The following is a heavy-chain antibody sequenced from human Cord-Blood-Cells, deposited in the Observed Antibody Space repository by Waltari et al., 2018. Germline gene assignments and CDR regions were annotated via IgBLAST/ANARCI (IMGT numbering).Heavy chain of an antibody. CDR1: GGTFSSYA. Sequence: QVQLVQSGAEVKKPGSSVKVSCKASGGTFSSYAISWVRQAPGQGLEWMGRISPILGIANYAQKFQGRVTITADKSTSTAYMELSSLRSEDTAMYYCARGQYSSSFDYWGQGTLVTVSS. D-gene: IGHD6-6*01. J-gene: IGHJ4*02. CDR3: ARGQYSSSFDY. CDR2: ISPILGIA. V-gene: IGHV1-69*09.